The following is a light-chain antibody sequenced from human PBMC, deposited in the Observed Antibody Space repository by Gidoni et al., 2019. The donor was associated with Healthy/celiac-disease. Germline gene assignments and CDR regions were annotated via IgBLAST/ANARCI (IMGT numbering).Light chain of an antibody. CDR1: QSVSSY. Sequence: EIVLTQSPAPLSLSPGERATLSCRASQSVSSYLAWYQQKPGRAPRLLIYDASHRATGIPARFRRRGSGTDFTLTIRRLEPEDFAVYYCPQRSNWPFTFGPXTKVDIK. J-gene: IGKJ3*01. CDR3: PQRSNWPFT. CDR2: DAS. V-gene: IGKV3-11*01.